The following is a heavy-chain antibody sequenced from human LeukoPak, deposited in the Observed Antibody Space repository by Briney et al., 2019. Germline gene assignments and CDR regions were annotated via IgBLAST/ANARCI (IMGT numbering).Heavy chain of an antibody. Sequence: PSETLSHTCTVSGGSISSSTYCWGWIRQPPGKGLEWIGSIYYSGSTYYNPSLKSRVSISVDTSKNQVSLKLSSVTAADTAVYYCARHVYGNSWFDYWGQGTLVTVSS. CDR2: IYYSGST. CDR3: ARHVYGNSWFDY. J-gene: IGHJ4*02. V-gene: IGHV4-39*01. CDR1: GGSISSSTYC. D-gene: IGHD6-19*01.